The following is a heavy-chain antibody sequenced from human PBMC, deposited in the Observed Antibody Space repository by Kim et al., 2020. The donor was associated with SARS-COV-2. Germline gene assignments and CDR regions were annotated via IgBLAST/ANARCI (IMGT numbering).Heavy chain of an antibody. CDR2: ISGSGGST. V-gene: IGHV3-23*01. Sequence: GGSLRLSCAASGFTFSSYAMSWVRQAPGKGLEWVSAISGSGGSTYYADSVKGRFTISRDNSKNTLYLQMNSLRAEDTAVYYCAKDQSELFVVVIAITYFDLWAVAPWSLSPQ. D-gene: IGHD2-21*01. CDR1: GFTFSSYA. CDR3: AKDQSELFVVVIAITYFDL. J-gene: IGHJ2*01.